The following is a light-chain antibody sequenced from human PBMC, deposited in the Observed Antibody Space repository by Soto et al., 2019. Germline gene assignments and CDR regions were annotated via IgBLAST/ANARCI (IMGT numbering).Light chain of an antibody. CDR2: YDS. CDR3: QVWDSSSDRPV. Sequence: SYELTQTPSLSVAPEKTASITCGGDNIGSQSVHWYQHKPGQAPILVIRYDSDRPSGIPERFSGSNSGNTATLTISRVEAGDEADDYCQVWDSSSDRPVFGGGTKLTVL. V-gene: IGLV3-21*04. CDR1: NIGSQS. J-gene: IGLJ3*02.